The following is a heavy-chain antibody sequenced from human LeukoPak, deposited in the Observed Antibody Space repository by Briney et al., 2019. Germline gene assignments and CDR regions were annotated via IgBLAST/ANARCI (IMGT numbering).Heavy chain of an antibody. D-gene: IGHD6-19*01. Sequence: SQTLSLTCAISGDSFSSNSAAWNWIRQPPSRGLEWLGRTYYRSKWYNDYAVSVKSRITINPDTSKNQFSLQLNSVTPEDTAVYYCARGGLSAVALYYFDYWGQGTLVTVSS. V-gene: IGHV6-1*01. J-gene: IGHJ4*02. CDR1: GDSFSSNSAA. CDR3: ARGGLSAVALYYFDY. CDR2: TYYRSKWYN.